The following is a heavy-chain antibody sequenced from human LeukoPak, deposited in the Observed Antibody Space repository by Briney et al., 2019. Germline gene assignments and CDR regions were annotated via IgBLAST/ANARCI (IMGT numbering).Heavy chain of an antibody. J-gene: IGHJ4*02. CDR3: ARGLRQAGLAPLEF. D-gene: IGHD3-10*01. CDR1: GFSVSLYG. V-gene: IGHV3-30*02. CDR2: LRSDTNSE. Sequence: GESPRLSCAASGFSVSLYGMHWVRQAPGKGLEWVAFLRSDTNSEHYAVSVKGRFAISRDTSKDTLNLQMRSLRVEDTALYYCARGLRQAGLAPLEFWGQGTQVIVSS.